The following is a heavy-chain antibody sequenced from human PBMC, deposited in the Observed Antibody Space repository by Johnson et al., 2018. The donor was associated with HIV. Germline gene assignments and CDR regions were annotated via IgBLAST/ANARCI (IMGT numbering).Heavy chain of an antibody. Sequence: QVQLVESGGGLVKPGGSLRLSCAASGFSFSDYFMSWIRQAPGKGLDCISYISSSGTTIYYTDSVKGRFTISRDNAKNSLYLQMNSLRAEDTAVYYCAKERGSHSGAFDIWGQGTMVTVSS. CDR2: ISSSGTTI. D-gene: IGHD2-15*01. J-gene: IGHJ3*02. CDR1: GFSFSDYF. V-gene: IGHV3-11*01. CDR3: AKERGSHSGAFDI.